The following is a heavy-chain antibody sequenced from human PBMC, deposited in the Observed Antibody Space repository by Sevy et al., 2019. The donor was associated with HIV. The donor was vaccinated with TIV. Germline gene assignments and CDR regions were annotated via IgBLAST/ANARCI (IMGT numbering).Heavy chain of an antibody. J-gene: IGHJ3*02. V-gene: IGHV3-48*02. Sequence: GGSLRLSCAASGFTFSSYSMNWVRQAPGKGLEWVSYISSSSSTIYYADSVKGRFTISRDKAKNSLYVQMNSLRDEDTAVYYCAGLAQACRGGSCYPPPADAFDIWGQGTMVTVSS. CDR1: GFTFSSYS. D-gene: IGHD2-15*01. CDR2: ISSSSSTI. CDR3: AGLAQACRGGSCYPPPADAFDI.